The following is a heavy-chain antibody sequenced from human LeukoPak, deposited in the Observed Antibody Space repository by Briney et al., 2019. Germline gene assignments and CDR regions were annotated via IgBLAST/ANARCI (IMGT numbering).Heavy chain of an antibody. CDR3: ARDGLAAITFDY. J-gene: IGHJ4*02. V-gene: IGHV3-74*01. CDR1: AFTFSSYW. CDR2: INSDGSST. Sequence: GGSLTLSCVASAFTFSSYWMHWVRHAPGKGLVWVSHINSDGSSTTYADSVKGRFTITRDNAKNTLYLQMNSLRAEDTAVYYCARDGLAAITFDYWGQGILVTVSS. D-gene: IGHD5-24*01.